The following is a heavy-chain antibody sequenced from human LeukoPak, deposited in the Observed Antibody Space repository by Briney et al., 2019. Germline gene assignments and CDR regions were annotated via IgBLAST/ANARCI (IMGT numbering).Heavy chain of an antibody. CDR2: IDSSSRYI. CDR3: ARVGGHCTSTSCPPPDY. CDR1: GFTFSSYN. V-gene: IGHV3-21*01. Sequence: GGSLRLSCAASGFTFSSYNMDWVRQAPGKGLEWVSFIDSSSRYIYQADSVKGRFTVSRDNAKSSVSLQMNSLRAEDTAVYYCARVGGHCTSTSCPPPDYWGQGTLVTVSS. J-gene: IGHJ4*02. D-gene: IGHD2-2*01.